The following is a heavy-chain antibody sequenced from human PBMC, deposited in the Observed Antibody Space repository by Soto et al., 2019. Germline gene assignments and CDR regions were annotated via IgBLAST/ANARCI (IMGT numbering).Heavy chain of an antibody. J-gene: IGHJ5*02. Sequence: PGGSLRLSCAASGFTFSSYEMNWVRQAPGKGLEWVACINTGGSTIYYADSVKGRFTISRDNAKNSLYLQMDSLRAEDTAIYYCARDGIVRGFDPWGLGTLVTVSS. CDR2: INTGGSTI. D-gene: IGHD2-15*01. CDR1: GFTFSSYE. V-gene: IGHV3-48*03. CDR3: ARDGIVRGFDP.